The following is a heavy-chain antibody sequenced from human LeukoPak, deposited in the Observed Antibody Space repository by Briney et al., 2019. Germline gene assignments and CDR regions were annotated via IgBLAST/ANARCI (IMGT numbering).Heavy chain of an antibody. J-gene: IGHJ4*02. CDR3: ARVRVGATNAIFDY. Sequence: GGSLRLSCAASGFTFDDYGMSWVRQAPGKGLEWVSGISWNGGSTGYADSVKGRFTISRDNAKNSLYLQMNSLRAEDTALYYCARVRVGATNAIFDYWGQGTLVTVSS. CDR2: ISWNGGST. CDR1: GFTFDDYG. V-gene: IGHV3-20*04. D-gene: IGHD1-26*01.